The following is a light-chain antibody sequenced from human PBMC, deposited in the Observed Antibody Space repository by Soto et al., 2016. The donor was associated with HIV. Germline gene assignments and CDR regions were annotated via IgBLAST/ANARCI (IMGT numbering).Light chain of an antibody. CDR1: NIETKS. CDR2: DDS. V-gene: IGLV3-21*03. CDR3: QVWHSGRDKYV. Sequence: YELTQPPSVSVAPGKTARISCGGNNIETKSVHWYQQKPGQAPVLVVYDDSDRPSGIPERFSGSNSGSAATLTISRVEAGDEADYYCQVWHSGRDKYVFGPGTKVSV. J-gene: IGLJ1*01.